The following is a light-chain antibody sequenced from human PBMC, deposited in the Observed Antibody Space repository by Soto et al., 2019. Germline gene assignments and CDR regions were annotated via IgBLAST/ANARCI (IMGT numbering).Light chain of an antibody. J-gene: IGKJ2*01. Sequence: DIQMTQSPATLSASVGDRVTITCRASQSISNWFAWYQLKPGKAPKLLIHEASNLQSGVPSTFSGSGSGTDFTLTITSLQPEDVATYYCQQYKSYWTFGQGTRVEIK. CDR1: QSISNW. CDR2: EAS. V-gene: IGKV1-5*03. CDR3: QQYKSYWT.